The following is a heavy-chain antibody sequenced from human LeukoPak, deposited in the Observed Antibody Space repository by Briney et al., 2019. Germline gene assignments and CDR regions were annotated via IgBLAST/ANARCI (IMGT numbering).Heavy chain of an antibody. J-gene: IGHJ2*01. CDR3: AKRAGQQRTYWYIDL. Sequence: GGSLRLSCAASGFTFNNYAMSWVRPAPGKGLECVSTISNSYNTYYADSVKGRFTISRDNSKNMLYLQMDSLRADDTAIYYCAKRAGQQRTYWYIDLWGRGTLVSVSS. D-gene: IGHD6-13*01. CDR1: GFTFNNYA. CDR2: ISNSYNT. V-gene: IGHV3-23*01.